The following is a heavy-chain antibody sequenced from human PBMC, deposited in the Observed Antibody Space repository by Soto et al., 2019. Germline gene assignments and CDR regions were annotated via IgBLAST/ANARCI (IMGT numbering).Heavy chain of an antibody. V-gene: IGHV5-51*01. Sequence: GESLKISCKGSGYSFTSYWIGWVRQMPGKGLEWMGIIYPGDSDTRYSPSFQGQVTISADKSISTAYLQWSSLKASDTAMYYCASTRYNYYYYYGMDVWGQGTTVTVSS. CDR2: IYPGDSDT. CDR3: ASTRYNYYYYYGMDV. CDR1: GYSFTSYW. J-gene: IGHJ6*02. D-gene: IGHD1-20*01.